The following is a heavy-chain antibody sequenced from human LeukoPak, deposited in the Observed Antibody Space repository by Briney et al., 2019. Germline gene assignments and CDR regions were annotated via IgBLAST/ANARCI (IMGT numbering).Heavy chain of an antibody. D-gene: IGHD2-2*01. J-gene: IGHJ6*03. CDR2: INHSGST. CDR3: ARQAPSTDIVVVPASDYYYYYYMDV. CDR1: GGSFSGYY. V-gene: IGHV4-34*01. Sequence: SETLSLTCAVYGGSFSGYYWSWIRQPPGKGLEWIGEINHSGSTNYNPSLKSRVTISVDTSKNQFSLKLSSVTAADTAVYYCARQAPSTDIVVVPASDYYYYYYMDVWGKGTTVTISS.